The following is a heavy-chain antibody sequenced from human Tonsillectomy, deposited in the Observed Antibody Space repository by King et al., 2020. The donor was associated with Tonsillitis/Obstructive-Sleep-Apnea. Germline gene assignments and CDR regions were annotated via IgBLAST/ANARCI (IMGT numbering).Heavy chain of an antibody. CDR1: GFTLRNYW. V-gene: IGHV3-74*02. D-gene: IGHD4-11*01. CDR3: ARVQYGTHSNYWFDP. J-gene: IGHJ5*02. CDR2: INSNGRTT. Sequence: VQLVESGGDLVQPGGSLRLSCAASGFTLRNYWMHWVRQAPGKGLVWVSRINSNGRTTDYADSVKGRFTISRDNAKNTLYLQMRSLRAEDTALYYCARVQYGTHSNYWFDPWGHGTLVTVSS.